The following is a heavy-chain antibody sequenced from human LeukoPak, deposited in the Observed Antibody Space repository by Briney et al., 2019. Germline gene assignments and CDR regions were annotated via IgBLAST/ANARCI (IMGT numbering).Heavy chain of an antibody. CDR2: INHSGST. D-gene: IGHD3-10*01. CDR1: GGSFSGYY. Sequence: PSETLSLTCAVYGGSFSGYYWSWIRQPPGKGLEWIGEINHSGSTNYNPSLKSRVTISVDTSKNQFSLKLSSVTAADTAVYYCARDRTKNLWFGELFKGSFDPWGRGTLVTVSS. J-gene: IGHJ5*02. V-gene: IGHV4-34*01. CDR3: ARDRTKNLWFGELFKGSFDP.